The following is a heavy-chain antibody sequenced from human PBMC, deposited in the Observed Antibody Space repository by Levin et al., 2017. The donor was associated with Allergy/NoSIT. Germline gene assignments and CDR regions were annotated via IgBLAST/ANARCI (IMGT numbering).Heavy chain of an antibody. D-gene: IGHD1-1*01. V-gene: IGHV4-34*01. CDR2: INHSGST. J-gene: IGHJ6*03. CDR3: ARRGADWNDVSYYYYMDV. CDR1: GGSFSGYY. Sequence: ESLKISCAVYGGSFSGYYWSWIRQPPGKGLEWIGEINHSGSTNYNPSLKSRVTISVDTSKNQFSLKLSSVTAADTAVYYCARRGADWNDVSYYYYMDVWGKGTTVTVSS.